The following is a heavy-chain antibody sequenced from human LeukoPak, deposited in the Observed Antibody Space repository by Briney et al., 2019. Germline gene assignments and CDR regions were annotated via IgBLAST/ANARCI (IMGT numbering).Heavy chain of an antibody. D-gene: IGHD1-1*01. Sequence: PSETLSLTCTVSGGSISSGGYYWSWIRQHPGKGLEWIGYIYYSGSTYYNPSLKSRVTISVDTSKNQFSLKLSSVTAADTAVYYCASVHSETGTTGGPFDYWGQGTLVTVSS. CDR1: GGSISSGGYY. J-gene: IGHJ4*02. V-gene: IGHV4-31*03. CDR2: IYYSGST. CDR3: ASVHSETGTTGGPFDY.